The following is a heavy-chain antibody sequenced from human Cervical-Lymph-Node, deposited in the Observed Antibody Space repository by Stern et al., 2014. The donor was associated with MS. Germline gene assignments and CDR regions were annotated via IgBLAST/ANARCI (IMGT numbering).Heavy chain of an antibody. D-gene: IGHD1-26*01. Sequence: QLQLQESGPGLLRPSETLSLTCTVSGASLTTHYWSWIRQPPGQGLEWIGYISYSGIINSNPSLKSRVTISIDTSKSQFSLKLSSVTAADTAVYYCARGERLGLDNWGQGTLVTVSS. V-gene: IGHV4-59*11. CDR2: ISYSGII. CDR3: ARGERLGLDN. J-gene: IGHJ4*02. CDR1: GASLTTHY.